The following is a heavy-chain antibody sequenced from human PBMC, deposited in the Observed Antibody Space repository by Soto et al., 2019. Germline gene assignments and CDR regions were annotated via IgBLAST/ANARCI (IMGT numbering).Heavy chain of an antibody. CDR3: ARHGYIGVIPAAKQGNDAFDI. CDR2: ISTYNGNT. J-gene: IGHJ3*02. CDR1: GYTFTNYG. V-gene: IGHV1-18*01. Sequence: ASVKVSCKASGYTFTNYGISWVRQAPGQGLEWMGWISTYNGNTNYAQKLQVRVTMTTDTSTSTAYMELRSLRSDDTAVYYCARHGYIGVIPAAKQGNDAFDIWGQGTMVIVSS. D-gene: IGHD2-2*01.